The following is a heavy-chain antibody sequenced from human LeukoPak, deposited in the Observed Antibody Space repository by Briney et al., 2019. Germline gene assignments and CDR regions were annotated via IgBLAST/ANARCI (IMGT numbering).Heavy chain of an antibody. CDR3: AKDIEVAITGHYFDL. J-gene: IGHJ2*01. Sequence: GGPLRLSCAASGFTFSSYAMSWVRQAPGQGLEWLSAISGSGFSTHYADSVKGRFTISRDNSKTTLFLQMNSLRAEDTALYYCAKDIEVAITGHYFDLWGRGTLVAVSS. D-gene: IGHD3-22*01. CDR2: ISGSGFST. CDR1: GFTFSSYA. V-gene: IGHV3-23*01.